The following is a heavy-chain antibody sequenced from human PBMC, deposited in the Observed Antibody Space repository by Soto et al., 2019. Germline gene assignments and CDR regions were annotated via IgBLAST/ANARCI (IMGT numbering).Heavy chain of an antibody. D-gene: IGHD3-10*01. CDR1: AGSFSGYY. CDR2: INHSGDT. V-gene: IGHV4-34*01. J-gene: IGHJ6*02. CDR3: ARGRGIRGSIVTTYYYYGLDV. Sequence: PSETLSPTCAVYAGSFSGYYRSWIRQPPGKGLEWLGEINHSGDTNYNPSLKSRVTISVDTSKNQFSPKLTSVTASDTAVYYCARGRGIRGSIVTTYYYYGLDVWGQGTTVTVSS.